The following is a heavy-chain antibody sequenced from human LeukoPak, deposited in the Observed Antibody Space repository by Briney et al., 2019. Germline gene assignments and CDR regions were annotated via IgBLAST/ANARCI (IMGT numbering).Heavy chain of an antibody. J-gene: IGHJ5*02. D-gene: IGHD1-1*01. CDR2: IRYDGNNK. V-gene: IGHV3-30*02. CDR1: GFTFSTHA. Sequence: PGGPLRLSCAASGFTFSTHAMHWVRQAPDKGLEWVAFIRYDGNNKNYADSAKGRFTISRDNSKNTLFLQMNSLRPDDTAVYYCTRGDDFGSSTRLPKFNWFDPWGQGTLVTVSS. CDR3: TRGDDFGSSTRLPKFNWFDP.